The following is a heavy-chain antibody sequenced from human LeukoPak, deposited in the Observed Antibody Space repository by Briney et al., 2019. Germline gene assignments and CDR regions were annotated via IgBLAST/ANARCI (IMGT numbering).Heavy chain of an antibody. J-gene: IGHJ4*02. CDR1: GFTFSGYW. V-gene: IGHV3-74*01. CDR2: INSDGSST. Sequence: GGSLRLSCSASGFTFSGYWMHWVRQAPGKGLVWVSRINSDGSSTSYADSVKGRFTISRDNAKNTLYLKMNSLRAEDTAVYYCARGGAAMAYYWGQGTLVTVSS. CDR3: ARGGAAMAYY. D-gene: IGHD5-18*01.